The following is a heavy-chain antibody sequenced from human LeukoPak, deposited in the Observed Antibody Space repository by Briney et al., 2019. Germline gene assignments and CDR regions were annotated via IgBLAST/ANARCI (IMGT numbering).Heavy chain of an antibody. V-gene: IGHV4-39*01. J-gene: IGHJ4*02. D-gene: IGHD3-22*01. CDR1: GGSISSSSYC. CDR3: ARHGDSSGYYSNFDY. Sequence: PETLSLTCTVSGGSISSSSYCWGSIRQPPGKGLEWTGSIYHSGSTYHNPSLKSRVIISIDTSKNQFSLKLSSVTAADMAVYYCARHGDSSGYYSNFDYWGQGTLVTVSS. CDR2: IYHSGST.